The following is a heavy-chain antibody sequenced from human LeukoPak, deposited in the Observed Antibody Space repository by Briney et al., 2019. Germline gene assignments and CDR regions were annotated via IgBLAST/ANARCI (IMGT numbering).Heavy chain of an antibody. Sequence: PGGSLRLSCAASGFTFSNYGMSWVRQAPGKGLEWVSGISGSGGSTYYADSVKGRFTISRDNSKNTLYLQMNSLRAEDTAVYYCAKDPPYCSSTSCPDWGYYFDYWGQGTLVTVSS. CDR3: AKDPPYCSSTSCPDWGYYFDY. CDR1: GFTFSNYG. J-gene: IGHJ4*02. D-gene: IGHD2-2*01. V-gene: IGHV3-23*01. CDR2: ISGSGGST.